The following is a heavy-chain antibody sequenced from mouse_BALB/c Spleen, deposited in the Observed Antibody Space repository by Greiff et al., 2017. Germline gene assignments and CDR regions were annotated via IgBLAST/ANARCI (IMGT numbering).Heavy chain of an antibody. CDR2: IDPANGNT. CDR1: GFTIKDTY. V-gene: IGHV14-3*02. Sequence: EVQLQPSGAELVKPGASVKLSCTASGFTIKDTYLHWVKQRPEQGLEWIGRIDPANGNTNYDPKFQGKATITADTSSNTAYLQLSSLTSEDTAVYYCAAIKGIRYYAMDYGGQGTPVTVSS. CDR3: AAIKGIRYYAMDY. J-gene: IGHJ4*01. D-gene: IGHD1-1*01.